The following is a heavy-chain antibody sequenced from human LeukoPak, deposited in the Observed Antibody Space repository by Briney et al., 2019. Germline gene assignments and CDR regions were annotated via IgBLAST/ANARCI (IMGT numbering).Heavy chain of an antibody. J-gene: IGHJ4*02. CDR3: ARGVTTVEIDY. D-gene: IGHD4-23*01. Sequence: GGSLRLSCAASGFTFSGYPLHWVRQAPGKGLEWVAVISYDGSNKYYADSVKGRFTISRDNSKNTLYLQMNSLRAEDTAVYYCARGVTTVEIDYWGQGTLVTVSS. CDR2: ISYDGSNK. V-gene: IGHV3-30-3*01. CDR1: GFTFSGYP.